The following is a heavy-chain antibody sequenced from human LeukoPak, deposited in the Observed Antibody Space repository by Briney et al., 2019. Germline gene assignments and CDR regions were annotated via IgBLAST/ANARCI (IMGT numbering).Heavy chain of an antibody. Sequence: SETLSLTCTVSGGSISSSSYYWGWIRQPPGKGLEWIGSIYYSGSTYYNPSLKSRVTISVDTSKNQFSLKLSSVTAADTAVYYCARVTRVVAATLGNWFDPWGQGTLVTVSS. CDR3: ARVTRVVAATLGNWFDP. CDR2: IYYSGST. CDR1: GGSISSSSYY. J-gene: IGHJ5*02. V-gene: IGHV4-39*07. D-gene: IGHD2-15*01.